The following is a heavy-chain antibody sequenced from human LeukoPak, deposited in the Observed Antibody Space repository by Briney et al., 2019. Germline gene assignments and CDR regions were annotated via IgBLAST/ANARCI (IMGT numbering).Heavy chain of an antibody. Sequence: PSETLSLTCTVSGGTISSYYWSWIRQPPGKGLEWIGYIYYSGSTNYNPSLKSRVTISVDTSKNQFSLKLSSVTDADTAVYYCTRIGCGGDCYAVRAFDIWGQGTMVNVSS. CDR3: TRIGCGGDCYAVRAFDI. CDR1: GGTISSYY. D-gene: IGHD2-21*02. J-gene: IGHJ3*02. CDR2: IYYSGST. V-gene: IGHV4-59*01.